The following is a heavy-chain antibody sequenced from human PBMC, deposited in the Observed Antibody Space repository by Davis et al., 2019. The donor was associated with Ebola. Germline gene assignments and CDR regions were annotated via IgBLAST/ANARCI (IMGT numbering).Heavy chain of an antibody. CDR2: IYSSGST. CDR3: AGNRWDYHYGMDV. J-gene: IGHJ6*02. Sequence: GGSLRPSFAAAGMTVSGTHMNWVRQAPGKGLEWVAVIYSSGSTYYADSVKGRFTISRDNSKNTLYLQMNSLRAEDTAVYYSAGNRWDYHYGMDVWGQGTTVTVSS. V-gene: IGHV3-66*01. D-gene: IGHD1-14*01. CDR1: GMTVSGTH.